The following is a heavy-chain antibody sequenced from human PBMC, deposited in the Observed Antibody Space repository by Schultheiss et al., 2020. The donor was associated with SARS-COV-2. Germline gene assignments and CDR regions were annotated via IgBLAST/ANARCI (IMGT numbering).Heavy chain of an antibody. Sequence: GGSLRLSCAASGFTFSSYEMNWVRQAPGKGLEWVSYISSSGSTIYYADSVKGRFTISRDNAKNSLYLQMNSLRAEDTAVYYCARDIEYYYYGMDVWGQGTTVTVSS. CDR1: GFTFSSYE. CDR3: ARDIEYYYYGMDV. J-gene: IGHJ6*02. V-gene: IGHV3-48*03. CDR2: ISSSGSTI. D-gene: IGHD3-16*02.